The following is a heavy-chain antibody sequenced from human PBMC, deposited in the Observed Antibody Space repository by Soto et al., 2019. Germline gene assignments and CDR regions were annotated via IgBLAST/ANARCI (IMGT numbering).Heavy chain of an antibody. CDR1: GFTVSNNY. CDR2: IYSGGDT. Sequence: GGSLRLSCAASGFTVSNNYLRWVRQAPGKGLEWVSLIYSGGDTYYADSVKGRFTISRDNSKNTLYLQMNSLSAEDTAVYYCARDGTYNWVGGQGILVTVSS. V-gene: IGHV3-66*01. J-gene: IGHJ4*02. CDR3: ARDGTYNWV. D-gene: IGHD1-1*01.